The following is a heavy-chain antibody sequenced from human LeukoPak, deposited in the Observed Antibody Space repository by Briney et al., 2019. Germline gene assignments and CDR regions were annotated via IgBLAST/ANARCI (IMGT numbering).Heavy chain of an antibody. CDR3: ARDWGVGGRPGYMDV. V-gene: IGHV4-4*07. D-gene: IGHD6-6*01. J-gene: IGHJ6*03. CDR2: IYSSGNT. CDR1: GGSISSYY. Sequence: SETLSLTCTVSGGSISSYYWSWIRQPAGKGLEWIGRIYSSGNTNYNPSLKSRVTILVDTSKNQVSLKLSSVTAADTAVYFCARDWGVGGRPGYMDVWGKGTTVTVSS.